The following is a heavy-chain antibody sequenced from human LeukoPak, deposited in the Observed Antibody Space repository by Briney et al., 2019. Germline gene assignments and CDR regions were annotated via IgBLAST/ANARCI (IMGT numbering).Heavy chain of an antibody. CDR1: GYTFTSYG. D-gene: IGHD6-6*01. CDR2: ISAYNGNT. Sequence: ASVKVSCKASGYTFTSYGISWVRQAPGQGLEWMGWISAYNGNTNYAQKLQGRVTMTTDTSTSTVYMELSSLRSEDTAVYYCARADARPPHYYYGMDVWGQGTTVTVSS. CDR3: ARADARPPHYYYGMDV. J-gene: IGHJ6*02. V-gene: IGHV1-18*01.